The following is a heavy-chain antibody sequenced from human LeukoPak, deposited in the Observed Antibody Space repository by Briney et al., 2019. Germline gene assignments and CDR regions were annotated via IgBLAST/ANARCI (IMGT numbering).Heavy chain of an antibody. D-gene: IGHD3-3*01. Sequence: GSLRLSCTASGFTFGDYAMSWVRQAPGKGLEWVGFIRSKAYGGTTEYAASVKGRFTISRDDSKSIAYLQMNSLKTEDTAVYYCTRDRIASSIFGVVISPPDYWGQGTLVTASS. V-gene: IGHV3-49*04. CDR2: IRSKAYGGTT. CDR1: GFTFGDYA. CDR3: TRDRIASSIFGVVISPPDY. J-gene: IGHJ4*02.